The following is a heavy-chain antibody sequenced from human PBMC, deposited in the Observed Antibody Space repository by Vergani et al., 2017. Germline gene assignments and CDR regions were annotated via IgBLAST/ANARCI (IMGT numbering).Heavy chain of an antibody. D-gene: IGHD4-17*01. CDR2: NNSNSGGT. CDR1: GYTFTGLY. Sequence: QVQLVQSGAEVKKPGASVKVLCKASGYTFTGLYMHWVRQAPGQGLEWMGWNNSNSGGTNYAQKCQGRVTMTRDTSISTAYMELSRLRSDDTAVDYCARVDAYGDYFLAFDIWGQGTMVTVSS. CDR3: ARVDAYGDYFLAFDI. V-gene: IGHV1-2*02. J-gene: IGHJ3*02.